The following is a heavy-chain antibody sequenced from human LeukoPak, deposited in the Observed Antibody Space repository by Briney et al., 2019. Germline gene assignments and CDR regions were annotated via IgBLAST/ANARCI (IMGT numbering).Heavy chain of an antibody. CDR1: GGSFSGYY. Sequence: SETLSLTCAVYGGSFSGYYWSWIRQPPGKGLEWIGYIYYSGSTNYNPSLKSRVTISVDTSKNQFSLKLSFVTAADTAVYYCARGGPQYYFDYWGQGTLVTVSS. J-gene: IGHJ4*02. CDR3: ARGGPQYYFDY. CDR2: IYYSGST. V-gene: IGHV4-59*01. D-gene: IGHD5-24*01.